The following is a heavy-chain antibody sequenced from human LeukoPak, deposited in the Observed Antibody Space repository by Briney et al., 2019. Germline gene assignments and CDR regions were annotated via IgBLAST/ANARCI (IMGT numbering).Heavy chain of an antibody. J-gene: IGHJ4*02. Sequence: PGGSLRLSCAASGFTFSDYNMNWVRQSPEKGLGWVSSITSGTTYIYYADSVRGRFTLSRDNATNSLYLQMNSLRDEDTAVYYCARWAYSSSYYFDYWGQGTLVTVSS. CDR3: ARWAYSSSYYFDY. CDR2: ITSGTTYI. V-gene: IGHV3-21*01. CDR1: GFTFSDYN. D-gene: IGHD6-6*01.